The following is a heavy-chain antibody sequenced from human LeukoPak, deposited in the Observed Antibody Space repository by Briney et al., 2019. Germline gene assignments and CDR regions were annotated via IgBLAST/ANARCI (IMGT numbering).Heavy chain of an antibody. CDR1: AFTFSDYY. CDR3: ARSRSLNNWFDP. CDR2: ISSSSSYT. J-gene: IGHJ5*02. Sequence: GRSLRLSCAASAFTFSDYYMSWIRQAPGKGLEWVSYISSSSSYTNYADSVKGRFTISRDNAKNSLYLQMNSLRAEDTAVYYCARSRSLNNWFDPWGQGTLVTVSS. V-gene: IGHV3-11*03.